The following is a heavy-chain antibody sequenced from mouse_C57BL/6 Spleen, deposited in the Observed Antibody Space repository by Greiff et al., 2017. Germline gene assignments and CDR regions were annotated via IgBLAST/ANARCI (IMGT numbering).Heavy chain of an antibody. J-gene: IGHJ1*03. CDR1: GYTFTSYW. CDR2: IYPSDSET. Sequence: QVQLQQPGAELVRPGSSVKLSCKASGYTFTSYWMDWVKQRPGQGLEWIGNIYPSDSETHYNQKFKDKATLTVDKSSSTAYMQLSSLTSEDSAVYYCARSGGSYSNYWYFDVWGTGTTVTVSS. D-gene: IGHD2-5*01. V-gene: IGHV1-61*01. CDR3: ARSGGSYSNYWYFDV.